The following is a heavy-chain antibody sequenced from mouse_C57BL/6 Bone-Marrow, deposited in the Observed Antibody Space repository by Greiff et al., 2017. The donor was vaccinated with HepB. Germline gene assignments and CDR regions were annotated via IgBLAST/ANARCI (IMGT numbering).Heavy chain of an antibody. V-gene: IGHV5-2*01. CDR1: EYEFPSHD. Sequence: DVKLVESGGGLVQPGESLKLSCESNEYEFPSHDMSWVRKTPEKRLELVAAINSDGGSTYYPDTMERRFIISRDNTKETLYLQMSSLRSEDTALYYCARHVYYDYGYAMDYWGQGTSVTVSS. CDR2: INSDGGST. CDR3: ARHVYYDYGYAMDY. J-gene: IGHJ4*01. D-gene: IGHD2-4*01.